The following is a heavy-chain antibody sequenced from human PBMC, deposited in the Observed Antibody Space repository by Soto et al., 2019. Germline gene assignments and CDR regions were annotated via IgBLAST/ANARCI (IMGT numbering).Heavy chain of an antibody. CDR3: AKNVVATRDYYYYYGMDV. D-gene: IGHD5-12*01. V-gene: IGHV3-30*18. CDR2: ISYDGSNK. CDR1: GFTFSSYG. J-gene: IGHJ6*02. Sequence: GGSLRLSCAASGFTFSSYGMHWVRQAPGKGLEWVAVISYDGSNKYYADSVKGRFTISRDNSKNTLYLQMNSLRAEDTAVYYCAKNVVATRDYYYYYGMDVWGQGTTVTVSS.